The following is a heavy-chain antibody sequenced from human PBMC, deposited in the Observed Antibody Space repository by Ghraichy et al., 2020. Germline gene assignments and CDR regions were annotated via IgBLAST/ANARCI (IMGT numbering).Heavy chain of an antibody. Sequence: ASVKVSCKASGYTFTSYGISWVRQAPGQGLEWMGWISAYNGNTNYAQKLQGRVTMTTDTSTSTAYMELRSLRSDDTAVYYCARDLYGSGSYYYDYYYGMDVWGQGTTVTVSS. CDR3: ARDLYGSGSYYYDYYYGMDV. D-gene: IGHD3-10*01. V-gene: IGHV1-18*01. J-gene: IGHJ6*02. CDR2: ISAYNGNT. CDR1: GYTFTSYG.